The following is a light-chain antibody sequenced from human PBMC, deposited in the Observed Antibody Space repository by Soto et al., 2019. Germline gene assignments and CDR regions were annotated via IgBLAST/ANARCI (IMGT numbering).Light chain of an antibody. CDR2: GAY. V-gene: IGKV3D-11*02. CDR3: QQRSNWQGAT. Sequence: ELVMTQSPATLSLSPGESATLSCRASQSVSSNLAWYQQKPGQAPRLLIYGAYTRATGIPARFSGSGSGTDFTLTISSLEPEDFAVYYCQQRSNWQGATFGGGTKVDIK. CDR1: QSVSSN. J-gene: IGKJ4*01.